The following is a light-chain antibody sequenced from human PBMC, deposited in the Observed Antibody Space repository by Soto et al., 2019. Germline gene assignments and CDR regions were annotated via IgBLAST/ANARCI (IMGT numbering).Light chain of an antibody. CDR3: QQRNSWPLT. Sequence: EVVLTQSPATLSLSPGERATLSCRASQSVGTYLVWYQQRYGQPPSLLIYDASNRATDVPVRFSGSGSGTDFTLTSSSLEPEDVAVYYCQQRNSWPLTFGQGTRLEIK. CDR1: QSVGTY. J-gene: IGKJ5*01. CDR2: DAS. V-gene: IGKV3-11*01.